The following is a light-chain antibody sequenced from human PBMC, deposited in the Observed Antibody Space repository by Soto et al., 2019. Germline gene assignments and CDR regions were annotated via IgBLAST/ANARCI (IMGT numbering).Light chain of an antibody. J-gene: IGKJ2*01. CDR3: QQRSNLYT. CDR2: DAS. V-gene: IGKV3-11*01. CDR1: QSVSSY. Sequence: EIVLTQSPATLSLSPGERATLSCRASQSVSSYLAWYQQKPGQAPRLLIYDASNRATGIPARFSGSGSGTDFTLTISSLEREDFAVYHCQQRSNLYTFGQGTKLEIK.